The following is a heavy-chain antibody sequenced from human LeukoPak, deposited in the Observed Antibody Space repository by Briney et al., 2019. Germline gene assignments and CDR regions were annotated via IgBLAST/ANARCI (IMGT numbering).Heavy chain of an antibody. D-gene: IGHD6-13*01. J-gene: IGHJ6*02. V-gene: IGHV3-33*01. Sequence: GRSLRLSCTASGFTFSSYDMHWGRQAPGKGLEWVALMWSDGSNKYYADSVKSRFTIYRDNSNNTLYLQMNSVRVEDTGMYYCARRTAAYGLDVWGQGTTVTVSS. CDR3: ARRTAAYGLDV. CDR2: MWSDGSNK. CDR1: GFTFSSYD.